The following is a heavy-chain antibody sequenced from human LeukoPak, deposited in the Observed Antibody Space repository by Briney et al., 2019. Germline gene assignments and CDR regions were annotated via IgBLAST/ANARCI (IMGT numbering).Heavy chain of an antibody. D-gene: IGHD3-22*01. Sequence: GESLKISCKDSGYSFPSYWIGWVRQMPGKGLEWMGIIFPGDSDTRYSPSFQGQVTISADKSISTAYLQWSSLKASDTAMYYCARRPVSSDSPRHAFDIWGQGTMVTVSS. CDR1: GYSFPSYW. V-gene: IGHV5-51*01. J-gene: IGHJ3*02. CDR2: IFPGDSDT. CDR3: ARRPVSSDSPRHAFDI.